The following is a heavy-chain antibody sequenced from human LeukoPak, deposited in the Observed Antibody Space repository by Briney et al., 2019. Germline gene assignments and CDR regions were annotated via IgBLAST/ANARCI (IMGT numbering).Heavy chain of an antibody. J-gene: IGHJ4*01. V-gene: IGHV3-53*01. CDR2: IFSGGST. CDR3: ASGGYDSRGYYSYAFDY. D-gene: IGHD3-22*01. Sequence: GGSLRLSCAASGFSVSSNYMTWIRQAPGKGLEWVSVIFSGGSTYYADSVKGRFTISRDNSKNTVNLQMNSLRAEGTAVFYCASGGYDSRGYYSYAFDYWGQGTLVTVSS. CDR1: GFSVSSNY.